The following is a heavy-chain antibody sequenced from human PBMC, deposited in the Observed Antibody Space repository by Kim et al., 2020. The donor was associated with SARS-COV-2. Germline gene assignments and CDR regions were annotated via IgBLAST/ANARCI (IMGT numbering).Heavy chain of an antibody. V-gene: IGHV3-23*01. CDR3: ARGGPGNPLDF. J-gene: IGHJ4*02. D-gene: IGHD3-16*01. CDR2: ITGSGATT. Sequence: GGSLRLSCTSSGFTFNNYAMTWVRQSPGKGLEWVSAITGSGATTYYADSVKGRFSISRDNSKNTLYLEMNSLRAEDTALYYCARGGPGNPLDFWGQGALVTVSS. CDR1: GFTFNNYA.